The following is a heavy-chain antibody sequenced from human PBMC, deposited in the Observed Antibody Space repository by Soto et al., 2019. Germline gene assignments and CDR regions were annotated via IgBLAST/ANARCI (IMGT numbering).Heavy chain of an antibody. CDR1: GFTFSSYG. CDR3: AKGAYGSGSYYVPPNWFDP. CDR2: ISYDGSNK. V-gene: IGHV3-30*18. D-gene: IGHD3-10*01. Sequence: SLRLSCAASGFTFSSYGMHWVRQAPGKGLEWVAVISYDGSNKYYADSVKSRFTISRDNSKNTLYLQMNSLRAEDTAVYYCAKGAYGSGSYYVPPNWFDPWGQG. J-gene: IGHJ5*02.